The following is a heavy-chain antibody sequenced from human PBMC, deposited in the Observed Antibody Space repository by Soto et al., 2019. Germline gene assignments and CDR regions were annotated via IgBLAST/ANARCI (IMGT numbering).Heavy chain of an antibody. CDR2: INPSGGST. V-gene: IGHV1-46*01. Sequence: ASVKVPCKASGYSLTSYYMHWVRRAPGQGLEWMGIINPSGGSTSYAQKFQGRVTMTRDTSTSTVYMELSSLRSEDTAVYYCARGVYDYVWGSYWDYWGQGTLVTVSS. J-gene: IGHJ4*02. CDR1: GYSLTSYY. CDR3: ARGVYDYVWGSYWDY. D-gene: IGHD3-16*01.